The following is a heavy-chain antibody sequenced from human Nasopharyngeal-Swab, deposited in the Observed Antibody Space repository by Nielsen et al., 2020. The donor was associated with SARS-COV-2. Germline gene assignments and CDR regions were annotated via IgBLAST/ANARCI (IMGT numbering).Heavy chain of an antibody. CDR2: IYTSGST. CDR1: GGSISSGSYY. Sequence: LRLSCTVSGGSISSGSYYWSWIRQPAGKGLEWIGRIYTSGSTNYNPSLKSRVTISVDTSKNQFSLKPSSVTAADTAVYYCARVVPAATNWFDPWGQGTLVTVSS. V-gene: IGHV4-61*02. CDR3: ARVVPAATNWFDP. J-gene: IGHJ5*02. D-gene: IGHD2-2*01.